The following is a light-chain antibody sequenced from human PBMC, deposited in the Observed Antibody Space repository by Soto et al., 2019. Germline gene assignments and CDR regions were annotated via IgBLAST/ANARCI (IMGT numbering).Light chain of an antibody. CDR3: HQRSTWPFT. Sequence: EIVLTQSPATLSLSPGERATLSCRASQSISSYLAWYQQKPDQAPRLLIYDASNRATGIPARFGGSGSGTDFTPTISSLGPEDCAVYYCHQRSTWPFTFGPGTKVDMK. CDR1: QSISSY. J-gene: IGKJ3*01. CDR2: DAS. V-gene: IGKV3-11*01.